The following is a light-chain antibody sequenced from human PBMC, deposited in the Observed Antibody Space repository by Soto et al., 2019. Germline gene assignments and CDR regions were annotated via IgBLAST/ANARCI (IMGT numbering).Light chain of an antibody. Sequence: EIVLTQSPGTLSLSPGERATLSCRASQSVSSSSLAWYQHTPGQAPRLLIYGASSRATGIPDRFSGSGSGTDFTLTISRLEPEDFAVYFCLQYGGSPRTFGQGTKLEIK. CDR1: QSVSSSS. V-gene: IGKV3-20*01. CDR2: GAS. J-gene: IGKJ2*01. CDR3: LQYGGSPRT.